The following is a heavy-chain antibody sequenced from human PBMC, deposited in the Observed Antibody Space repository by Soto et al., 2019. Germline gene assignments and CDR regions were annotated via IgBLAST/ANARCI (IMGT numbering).Heavy chain of an antibody. V-gene: IGHV1-69*13. CDR3: ASSLIVGATCTHFDY. J-gene: IGHJ4*02. CDR1: GGTFSSYA. Sequence: RASVKVSCKASGGTFSSYAISWVRQAPGQGLEWMGGIIPIFGTANYAQKFQGRVTITADESTSTAYMELSSLRSEDTAVYYCASSLIVGATCTHFDYWGQGTLVTVSS. D-gene: IGHD1-26*01. CDR2: IIPIFGTA.